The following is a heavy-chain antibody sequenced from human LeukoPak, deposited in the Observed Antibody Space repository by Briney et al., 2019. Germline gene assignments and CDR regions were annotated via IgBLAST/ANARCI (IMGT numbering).Heavy chain of an antibody. CDR2: IYYSGST. CDR3: ARDSRTTRPSGFDY. J-gene: IGHJ4*02. V-gene: IGHV4-39*07. D-gene: IGHD4-17*01. Sequence: SETLSLTCTVSGGSISSSSYYWGWIRQPPGKGLEWIGSIYYSGSTYYNPSLKSRVTISVDTSKNQFSLKLSSVTAADTAVYYCARDSRTTRPSGFDYWGQGTLVTVSS. CDR1: GGSISSSSYY.